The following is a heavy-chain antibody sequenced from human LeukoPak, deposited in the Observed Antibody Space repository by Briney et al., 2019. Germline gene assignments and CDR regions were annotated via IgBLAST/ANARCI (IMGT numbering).Heavy chain of an antibody. CDR1: GYSFTSYW. J-gene: IGHJ3*02. V-gene: IGHV5-51*01. Sequence: GESLKISCQGSGYSFTSYWIGWVRQMPGKGLEWLGIIHPGESDTKYRPSFQGQVTLSADRSINTVYLQWSSLKASDTAMYYCAIGRHCSSTSCLDGFDIWGQGTMVIVSS. CDR3: AIGRHCSSTSCLDGFDI. D-gene: IGHD2-2*01. CDR2: IHPGESDT.